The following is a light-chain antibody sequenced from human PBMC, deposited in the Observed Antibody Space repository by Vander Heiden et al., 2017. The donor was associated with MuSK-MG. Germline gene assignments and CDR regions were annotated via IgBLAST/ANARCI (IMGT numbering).Light chain of an antibody. Sequence: DIVMTQSPDSLAVSLGERAIISCKSSQSVLYSSNNKSYLAWYQQKPGQPPTLLIYWASTRESGVPDRFSGSGSGTDFTLTISSLQAEDVAVYYCQQHVAIPITFGGGTKVEIK. J-gene: IGKJ4*01. V-gene: IGKV4-1*01. CDR3: QQHVAIPIT. CDR2: WAS. CDR1: QSVLYSSNNKSY.